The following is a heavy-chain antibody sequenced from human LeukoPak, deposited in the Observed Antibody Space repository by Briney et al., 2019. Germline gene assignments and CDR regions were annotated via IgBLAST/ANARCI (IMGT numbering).Heavy chain of an antibody. CDR1: GFTFDDYA. Sequence: GGSLRLSCAASGFTFDDYAMHWVREAPGKGLVWVSLISGDGGSTCYADSVKGRFTISRDNSKNSLYLQMNSLRTEDTALYYCAKGGIVGAITIDYWGQGTLVTVSS. CDR3: AKGGIVGAITIDY. V-gene: IGHV3-43*02. D-gene: IGHD1-26*01. J-gene: IGHJ4*02. CDR2: ISGDGGST.